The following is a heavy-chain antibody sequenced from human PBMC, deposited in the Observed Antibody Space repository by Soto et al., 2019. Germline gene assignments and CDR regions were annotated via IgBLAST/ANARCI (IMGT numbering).Heavy chain of an antibody. CDR2: ISYDGSNT. V-gene: IGHV3-30-3*01. J-gene: IGHJ4*02. CDR3: AKDLTLGIVGAWGHYFEY. D-gene: IGHD1-26*01. Sequence: QVQLVESGGGVLQPGRSLRLSCAASGFTFSSFAMHWVRQAPAKGLDWVAFISYDGSNTYYANSVKGRVTISRDNSKKTVYLEINSLRAEDTAVYHCAKDLTLGIVGAWGHYFEYWGQGTLVTVSS. CDR1: GFTFSSFA.